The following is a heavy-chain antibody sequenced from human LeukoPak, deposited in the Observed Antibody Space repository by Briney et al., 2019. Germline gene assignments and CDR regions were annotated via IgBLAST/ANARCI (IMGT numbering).Heavy chain of an antibody. V-gene: IGHV6-1*01. J-gene: IGHJ4*02. CDR2: AYYRSRWYI. D-gene: IGHD3-10*01. Sequence: SQTLSLTCAISGDSVSSNSAAWNWIRQTPSRGLEWLGRAYYRSRWYIDYGVAVKGRITVKPDTSKNQLSLQLNSVTPEDTAAYYCAMSGSGSYSLWGQGTLVTVSS. CDR1: GDSVSSNSAA. CDR3: AMSGSGSYSL.